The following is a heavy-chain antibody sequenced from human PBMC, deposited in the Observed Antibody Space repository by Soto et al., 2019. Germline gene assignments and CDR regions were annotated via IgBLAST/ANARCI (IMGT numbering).Heavy chain of an antibody. V-gene: IGHV4-59*01. CDR1: SGSISTYY. J-gene: IGHJ5*02. D-gene: IGHD3-10*01. CDR2: IYYTGST. CDR3: AGVWFGDNWFDP. Sequence: PSETLSLTCTVSSGSISTYYWSWIRQPPGKGLEWIGYIYYTGSTNYNPSLKTRAAISMDTSKNQFSLNLSSVTAADTAVYYCAGVWFGDNWFDPWGQGTLVTLAS.